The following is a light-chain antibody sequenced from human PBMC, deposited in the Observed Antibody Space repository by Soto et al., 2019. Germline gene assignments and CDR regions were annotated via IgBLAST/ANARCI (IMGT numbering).Light chain of an antibody. CDR3: QSYDSSLSGYVV. V-gene: IGLV1-40*01. Sequence: QSALTQPPSASGAPGQRVTISCTGSSSNIGAGYDVYWYQQLPGTAPKLLIYSNSHRPSGVPDRFSGSKSGTSASLAITGLQAEDEADYYCQSYDSSLSGYVVFGGGTKLTVL. CDR2: SNS. CDR1: SSNIGAGYD. J-gene: IGLJ2*01.